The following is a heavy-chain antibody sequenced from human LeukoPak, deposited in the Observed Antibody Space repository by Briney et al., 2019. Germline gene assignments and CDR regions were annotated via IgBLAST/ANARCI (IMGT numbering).Heavy chain of an antibody. Sequence: SETLSLTCTVSGGSISSYYWSWIRQPPGKGLEWIGYIFYSGSTNYNPSLKSRVTISVDTSKNQFSLKLNSVTAADTAVYYCARHEAVAGKRGAFDIWGQGTMVTVSS. D-gene: IGHD6-19*01. CDR2: IFYSGST. CDR3: ARHEAVAGKRGAFDI. CDR1: GGSISSYY. V-gene: IGHV4-59*08. J-gene: IGHJ3*02.